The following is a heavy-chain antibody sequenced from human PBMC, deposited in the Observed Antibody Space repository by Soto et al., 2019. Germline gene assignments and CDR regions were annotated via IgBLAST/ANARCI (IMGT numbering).Heavy chain of an antibody. CDR2: INHSGST. CDR3: ARFSPPRKSYDSKPGWFDP. V-gene: IGHV4-34*01. J-gene: IGHJ5*02. CDR1: GGSFSGYY. D-gene: IGHD3-22*01. Sequence: PSETLSLTCAVYGGSFSGYYWSWIRQPPGKGLEWIGEINHSGSTNYNPSLKSRLTMSLDTSTNQVSLNLTSVTAADAAVYFCARFSPPRKSYDSKPGWFDPWGQGIMVTVSS.